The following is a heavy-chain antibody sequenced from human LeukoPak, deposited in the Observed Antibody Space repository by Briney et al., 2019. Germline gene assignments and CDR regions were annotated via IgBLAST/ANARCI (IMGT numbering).Heavy chain of an antibody. J-gene: IGHJ6*02. V-gene: IGHV4-39*07. D-gene: IGHD3-22*01. Sequence: SETLSLTCTVSGGSFSSSTYYWGWVRQPPGKGLEWIGSINFSGSTYYNPSLKSRVTISVDTSKNQFSLKLSSVTAADTAVYYCARGPYYYDSSGYYQYYYGMDVWGQGTTVTVSS. CDR3: ARGPYYYDSSGYYQYYYGMDV. CDR1: GGSFSSSTYY. CDR2: INFSGST.